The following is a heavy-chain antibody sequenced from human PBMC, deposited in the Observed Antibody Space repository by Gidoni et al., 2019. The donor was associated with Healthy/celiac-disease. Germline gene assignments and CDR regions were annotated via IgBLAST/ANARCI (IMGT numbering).Heavy chain of an antibody. J-gene: IGHJ4*02. CDR1: GVTCSSYA. D-gene: IGHD5-12*01. CDR2: ISYDGSNK. V-gene: IGHV3-30-3*01. CDR3: ARGTDILATIEGYFDY. Sequence: QVQLVESGGGVVQPGRSLRLSCAASGVTCSSYAMHWVRQAPGKGLEWVAVISYDGSNKDYADSVKRRCTISRDNAKNTLYLQMNCLRAEDTAVYYCARGTDILATIEGYFDYWGQGTLVTVSS.